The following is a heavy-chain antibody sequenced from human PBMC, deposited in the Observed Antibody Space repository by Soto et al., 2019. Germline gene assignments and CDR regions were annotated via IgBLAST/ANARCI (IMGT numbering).Heavy chain of an antibody. J-gene: IGHJ4*02. CDR1: GGSISSGGYS. CDR2: IYHSGST. V-gene: IGHV4-30-2*01. D-gene: IGHD4-17*01. Sequence: SETLSLTCAVSGGSISSGGYSWSWIRQPPGKGLEWIGYIYHSGSTYYNPSLKSRVTISVDRSKNQFSLKLSSVTAADTAVYYCARSMTTVTTNDYWGQGSPVTGSS. CDR3: ARSMTTVTTNDY.